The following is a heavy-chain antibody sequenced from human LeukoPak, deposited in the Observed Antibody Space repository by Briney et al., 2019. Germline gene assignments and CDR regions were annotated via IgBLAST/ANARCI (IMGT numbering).Heavy chain of an antibody. Sequence: SQTLSLTCAISGDSVSSNSATWNWIRQSPSRGLEWLGRTYYRSKWYNDYAVSMKSRITNNPDTSKNQFSLQLNSVTPEDTAVYYCARRKAATFGMDVWGQGTTVTVSS. V-gene: IGHV6-1*01. CDR2: TYYRSKWYN. CDR1: GDSVSSNSAT. CDR3: ARRKAATFGMDV. J-gene: IGHJ6*02. D-gene: IGHD6-13*01.